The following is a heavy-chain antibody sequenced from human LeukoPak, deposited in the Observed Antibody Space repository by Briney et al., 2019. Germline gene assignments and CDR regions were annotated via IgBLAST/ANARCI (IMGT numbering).Heavy chain of an antibody. Sequence: GRSLRLSXAASGFTFSSYGMHWVRQAPGKGLEWVAVIWYDGSNKYYADSVKGRFTISRDNSKNTLYLQMNSLRAEDTAVYYCAKGAVAGTFLCDYWGQGTLVTVSS. V-gene: IGHV3-33*06. CDR2: IWYDGSNK. CDR3: AKGAVAGTFLCDY. D-gene: IGHD6-19*01. J-gene: IGHJ4*02. CDR1: GFTFSSYG.